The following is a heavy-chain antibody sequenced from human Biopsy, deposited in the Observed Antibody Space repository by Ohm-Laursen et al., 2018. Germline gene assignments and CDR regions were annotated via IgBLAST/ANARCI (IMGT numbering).Heavy chain of an antibody. CDR1: GGTFSNYG. D-gene: IGHD3-9*01. CDR3: ATKLTGYFHH. Sequence: SVKVSCNAPGGTFSNYGVNWVRQAPGQGLEWLGGDIPILGTGNYAHQFQDRVTVVADTSTSTATMELRSLRSDDTAVYYCATKLTGYFHHWGQGTLVIVSS. V-gene: IGHV1-69*06. CDR2: DIPILGTG. J-gene: IGHJ1*01.